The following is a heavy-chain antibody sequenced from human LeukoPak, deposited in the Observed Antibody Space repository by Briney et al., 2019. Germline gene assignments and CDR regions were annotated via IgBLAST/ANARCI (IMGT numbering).Heavy chain of an antibody. CDR2: IYYSGIT. V-gene: IGHV4-59*08. CDR1: GGSISSYY. J-gene: IGHJ3*02. CDR3: ARHVGGGWYHAFDI. D-gene: IGHD6-19*01. Sequence: SETLSLTCTVSGGSISSYYWSWIRQPPGKGLEWIGYIYYSGITNYNPSLKSRVTISVDTSKNQFSLKLTSVTAADTAVYYCARHVGGGWYHAFDIWGQGTMVTVSS.